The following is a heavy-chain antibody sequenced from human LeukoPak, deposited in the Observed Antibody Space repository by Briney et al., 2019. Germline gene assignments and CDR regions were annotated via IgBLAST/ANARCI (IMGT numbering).Heavy chain of an antibody. J-gene: IGHJ4*02. V-gene: IGHV3-15*01. D-gene: IGHD1-26*01. CDR3: SPGGNYFVN. CDR1: GFSFTNAW. Sequence: GVSLRLSCAASGFSFTNAWLSWVRQAPGKGLEWVGLIKSKADGGTPDYAAPVTGRFTISRDDSKSTLYLQMNSLRTEDTAVYYCSPGGNYFVNWGQGTLVTVSS. CDR2: IKSKADGGTP.